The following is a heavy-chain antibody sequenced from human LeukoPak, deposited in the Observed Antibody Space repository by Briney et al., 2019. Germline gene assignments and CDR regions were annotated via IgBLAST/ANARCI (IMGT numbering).Heavy chain of an antibody. J-gene: IGHJ4*02. CDR1: GGSINSYY. CDR3: ARESILDY. Sequence: PSETLSLTCTVSGGSINSYYWSWIRQVPGKGLEWIGYIYYTGGSTNYNPSLKSRVTISVDTPKNQFSLKLTSVTPADTAVYYCARESILDYWGQGTLVTVSS. CDR2: IYYTGGST. V-gene: IGHV4-59*01.